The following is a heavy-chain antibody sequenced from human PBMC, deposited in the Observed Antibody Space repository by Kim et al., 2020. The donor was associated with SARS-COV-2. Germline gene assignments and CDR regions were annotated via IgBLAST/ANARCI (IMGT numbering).Heavy chain of an antibody. J-gene: IGHJ4*02. D-gene: IGHD3-22*01. V-gene: IGHV3-15*01. CDR2: IKSKTDGGTT. CDR1: GFTFSNAW. CDR3: TTDLGYSSGYLWPNDYDQNNPMGNY. Sequence: GGSLRLSCAASGFTFSNAWMSWVRQAPGKGLEWVGRIKSKTDGGTTDYAAPVKGRFTISRDDSKNTLYLQMNRLKTEDTAVYYCTTDLGYSSGYLWPNDYDQNNPMGNYWGQGTLVTVSS.